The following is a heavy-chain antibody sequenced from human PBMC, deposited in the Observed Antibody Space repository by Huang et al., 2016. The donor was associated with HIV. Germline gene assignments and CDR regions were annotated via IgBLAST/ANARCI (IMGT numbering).Heavy chain of an antibody. J-gene: IGHJ4*02. CDR2: INGKSAWKSGNV. V-gene: IGHV3-9*01. CDR1: GFTFEDYS. CDR3: AHLPEPTSPWTDY. Sequence: EVRLVESGGGLVQPGRSLRISCAASGFTFEDYSMHWVRQGPGKVLEYGSGINGKSAWKSGNVFYADSGKGRFIISRDDTGNSLYLQMNSLRVEDTALYYCAHLPEPTSPWTDYWGQGTLVTVSS. D-gene: IGHD1-1*01.